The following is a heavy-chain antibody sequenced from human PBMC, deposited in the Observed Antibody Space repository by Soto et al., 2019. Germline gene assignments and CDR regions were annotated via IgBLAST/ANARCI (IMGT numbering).Heavy chain of an antibody. CDR2: ISGSGGST. D-gene: IGHD6-13*01. Sequence: GGSLRLSCAASGSTFSSYAMSWVRQAPGKGLEWVSAISGSGGSTYYADSVKGRFTISRDNSKNTLYLQMNSLRAEDTAVYYCAKQGFFSVQQGTEFDYWGQGTLVTVSS. CDR1: GSTFSSYA. V-gene: IGHV3-23*01. J-gene: IGHJ4*02. CDR3: AKQGFFSVQQGTEFDY.